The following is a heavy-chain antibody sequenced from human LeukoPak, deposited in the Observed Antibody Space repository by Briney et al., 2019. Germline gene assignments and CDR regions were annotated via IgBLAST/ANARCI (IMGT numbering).Heavy chain of an antibody. D-gene: IGHD2-2*01. CDR1: GFTFGIYA. CDR3: AKDRRVGCSTTTCYLFDS. Sequence: PGVSLRLSCAASGFTFGIYAMNWVRQARGKGLEWVLVLSGRGDTTYYADSVEGRFHSSRDNSKSTLYLQMNSLRAEDTAVYYCAKDRRVGCSTTTCYLFDSWGEGTLVTVSS. V-gene: IGHV3-23*01. CDR2: LSGRGDTT. J-gene: IGHJ4*02.